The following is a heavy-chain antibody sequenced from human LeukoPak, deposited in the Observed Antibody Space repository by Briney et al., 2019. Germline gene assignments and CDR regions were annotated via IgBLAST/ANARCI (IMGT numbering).Heavy chain of an antibody. J-gene: IGHJ4*02. V-gene: IGHV3-23*01. CDR3: AKDLTTATTGRGYFDY. D-gene: IGHD4-17*01. Sequence: PGGSLRLSCVASGFTFNNYAMNWVRQAPGKGLEWVSGISSSGGSTYYADSVKGRFIISRDNSKNTLYLQMDSPRAEDTALYYCAKDLTTATTGRGYFDYWGQGTLVTVSS. CDR1: GFTFNNYA. CDR2: ISSSGGST.